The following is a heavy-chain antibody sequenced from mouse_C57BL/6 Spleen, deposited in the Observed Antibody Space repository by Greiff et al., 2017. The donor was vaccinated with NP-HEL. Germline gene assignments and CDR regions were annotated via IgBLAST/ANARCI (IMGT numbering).Heavy chain of an antibody. V-gene: IGHV5-4*01. CDR3: ARCRQLRLRNYAMDY. D-gene: IGHD3-2*02. CDR1: GFTFSSYA. CDR2: ISDGGSYT. Sequence: EVQVVESGGGLVKPGGSLKLSCAASGFTFSSYAMSWVRQTPEKRLEWVATISDGGSYTYYPDNVKGRFTISRDNAKNNLYLQMSHLKSEDTAMYYCARCRQLRLRNYAMDYWGQGTSVTVSS. J-gene: IGHJ4*01.